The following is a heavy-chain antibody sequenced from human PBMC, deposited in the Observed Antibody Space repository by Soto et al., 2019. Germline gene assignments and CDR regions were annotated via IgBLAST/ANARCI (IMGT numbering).Heavy chain of an antibody. CDR2: ISPGSRYP. J-gene: IGHJ5*02. D-gene: IGHD3-16*01. CDR1: GFTFGDSY. CDR3: VRGGGGGLFDP. V-gene: IGHV3-11*06. Sequence: GGSLRLSCAGSGFTFGDSYRSWIRQAPGKGLEWLSYISPGSRYPAYADSVKGRFTIARDNAKRSLYLQMMSLTAEDTAIYYCVRGGGGGLFDPWGQGTMVTVSS.